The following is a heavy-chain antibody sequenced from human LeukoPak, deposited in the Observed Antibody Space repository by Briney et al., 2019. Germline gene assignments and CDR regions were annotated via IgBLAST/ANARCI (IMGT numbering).Heavy chain of an antibody. CDR2: ISYDGSDK. CDR1: GFTFSTYG. CDR3: AKELHSKDAFDI. D-gene: IGHD2-21*01. J-gene: IGHJ3*02. Sequence: GGSLRLSCAASGFTFSTYGMHWVRQAPGKGLEWVAIISYDGSDKYYADSVKGRFTISRDNSKNTLYLQMNSLRVEDTAVYYCAKELHSKDAFDIWGQGTMVTVSS. V-gene: IGHV3-30*18.